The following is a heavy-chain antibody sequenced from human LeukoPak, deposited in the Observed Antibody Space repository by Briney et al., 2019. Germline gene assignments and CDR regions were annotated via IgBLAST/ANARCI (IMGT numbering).Heavy chain of an antibody. Sequence: GASVKVSCKASEYTFTSYYLHWVRQAPGQGLEWLGIINPSDGNTVYAQKFQGRVTMSWDMSMSSVYMELSSLRSEDTAVYYCARDGYSGYDYDAFDVWGQGTMVTVSS. J-gene: IGHJ3*01. V-gene: IGHV1-46*01. CDR3: ARDGYSGYDYDAFDV. CDR2: INPSDGNT. CDR1: EYTFTSYY. D-gene: IGHD5-12*01.